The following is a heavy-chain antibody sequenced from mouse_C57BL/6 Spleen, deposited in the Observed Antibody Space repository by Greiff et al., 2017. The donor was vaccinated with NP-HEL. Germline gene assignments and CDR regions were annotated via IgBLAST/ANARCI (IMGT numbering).Heavy chain of an antibody. CDR1: GYTFTSYG. CDR3: ARDGSNLRGDY. CDR2: IYPRSGNT. V-gene: IGHV1-81*01. J-gene: IGHJ2*01. D-gene: IGHD2-5*01. Sequence: QVQLKESGAELARPGASVKLSCKASGYTFTSYGISWVKQRTGQGLEWIGEIYPRSGNTYYNEKFKGKATLTADKSSSTAYMELRSLTSEDSAVYFCARDGSNLRGDYWGQGTTLTVSS.